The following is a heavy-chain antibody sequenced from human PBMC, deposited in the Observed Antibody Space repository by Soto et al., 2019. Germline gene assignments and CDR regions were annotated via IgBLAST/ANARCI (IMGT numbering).Heavy chain of an antibody. CDR2: ISYDGSNK. V-gene: IGHV3-30*04. CDR1: GFTFSSYA. CDR3: ARGGTTGTYYYYDGMDV. Sequence: GGSLRLSCAASGFTFSSYAMHWVRQAPGKGLEWVAVISYDGSNKYYADSVKGRFTISRDNSKNTLYLQMNSLRAEDTAVYYCARGGTTGTYYYYDGMDVWGQGTTVTVSS. J-gene: IGHJ6*02. D-gene: IGHD1-1*01.